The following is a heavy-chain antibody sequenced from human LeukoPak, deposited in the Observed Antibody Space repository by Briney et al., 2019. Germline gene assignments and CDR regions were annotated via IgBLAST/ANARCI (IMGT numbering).Heavy chain of an antibody. J-gene: IGHJ4*02. CDR3: VRSKWELGY. CDR2: ISSSGTA. Sequence: GGSLRLSCAASGFTFTDYYMAWIRQAPGKGLERVSYISSSGTAYHADSVKGRFTIYRDNDKSSVHLQMNTLRAEDTAVYYCVRSKWELGYWGQGTLVTVSS. D-gene: IGHD1-26*01. V-gene: IGHV3-11*01. CDR1: GFTFTDYY.